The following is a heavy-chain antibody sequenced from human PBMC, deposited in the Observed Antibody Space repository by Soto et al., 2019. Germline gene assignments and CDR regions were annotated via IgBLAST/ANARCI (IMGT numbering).Heavy chain of an antibody. D-gene: IGHD6-13*01. V-gene: IGHV1-8*01. CDR2: MNPNSGNT. Sequence: QVQLVQSGAEVKKPGASVKVSCKASGYTFTTYDINWVRQATGEGLEWMGWMNPNSGNTGHAQKFQGRVTLTRDTSISTAYMELNSLRSEDTPVYYCAVGRYSSTWYHAFDCWGQGTLVTVSS. J-gene: IGHJ4*02. CDR1: GYTFTTYD. CDR3: AVGRYSSTWYHAFDC.